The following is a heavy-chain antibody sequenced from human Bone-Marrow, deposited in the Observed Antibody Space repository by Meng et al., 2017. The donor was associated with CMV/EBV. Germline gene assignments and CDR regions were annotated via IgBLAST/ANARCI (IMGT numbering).Heavy chain of an antibody. D-gene: IGHD6-19*01. CDR2: ISWDADK. Sequence: SIRTNGVGVGWIRQPPGEALEWLAIISWDADKRYSPFLKNRLTITRDTSKNQVALSMTDMDPVDTATYYCAQRRWTSSGWYGNWFDPWGQGILVTVSS. CDR1: SIRTNGVG. V-gene: IGHV2-5*02. J-gene: IGHJ5*02. CDR3: AQRRWTSSGWYGNWFDP.